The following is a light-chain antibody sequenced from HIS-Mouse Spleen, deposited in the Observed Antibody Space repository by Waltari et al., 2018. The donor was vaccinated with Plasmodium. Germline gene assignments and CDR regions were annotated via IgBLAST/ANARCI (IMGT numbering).Light chain of an antibody. J-gene: IGKJ1*01. CDR2: KAS. V-gene: IGKV1-5*03. CDR3: QQYNSYSWT. CDR1: QSISSR. Sequence: DIQMTQSPSTLSASVGDRVPITCRANQSISSRLAWYQQKPGKAPKLLIYKASSLESGVPSRFSGSGSGTEFTLTISSLQPDDFATYYCQQYNSYSWTFGQGTKVEIK.